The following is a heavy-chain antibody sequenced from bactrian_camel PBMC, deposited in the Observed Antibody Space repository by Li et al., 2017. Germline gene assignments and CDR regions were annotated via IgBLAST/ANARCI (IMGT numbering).Heavy chain of an antibody. CDR1: GSIYGDAC. CDR2: IDSDGIA. J-gene: IGHJ4*01. D-gene: IGHD5*01. Sequence: HVQLVESGGGLVQPGGSLRVSCGASGSIYGDACVGWLRQAPGKEREGVAAIDSDGIASYADSVKGRFTLSKDSAKNTLYLQMDTLKPEDTAMYYCAPGSTTACIWVGSSIDPSYRAKWGQGTQVTVS. CDR3: APGSTTACIWVGSSIDPSYRAK. V-gene: IGHV3S53*01.